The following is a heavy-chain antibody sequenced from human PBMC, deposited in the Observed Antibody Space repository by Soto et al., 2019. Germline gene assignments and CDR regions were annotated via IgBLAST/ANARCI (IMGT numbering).Heavy chain of an antibody. D-gene: IGHD4-17*01. V-gene: IGHV1-18*01. CDR1: GYTFTSYG. CDR2: ISAYNGNT. J-gene: IGHJ4*02. CDR3: ARGPNDYGDPDPDY. Sequence: ASVKVSCKASGYTFTSYGISWVRQAPGQGLEWMGWISAYNGNTNYAQKLQGRVTTTTDTSTSTAYMELRSLRSDDTAVYYCARGPNDYGDPDPDYWGQGTLVTVSS.